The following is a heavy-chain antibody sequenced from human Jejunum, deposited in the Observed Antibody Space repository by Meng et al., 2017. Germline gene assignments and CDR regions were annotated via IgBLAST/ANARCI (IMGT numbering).Heavy chain of an antibody. V-gene: IGHV1-18*01. J-gene: IGHJ4*02. CDR3: ARDTGYYDSSGYSLGY. CDR2: ISAYNGNT. Sequence: QVQLVQSGAGVKEPGASVKVSCKASGYTFTSYAISWVRQAPGQGLEWMGWISAYNGNTNYAQKLQGRVTMTRDTSISTAYMELSRLRSDDTAVYYCARDTGYYDSSGYSLGYWGQGTLVTVSS. D-gene: IGHD3-22*01. CDR1: GYTFTSYA.